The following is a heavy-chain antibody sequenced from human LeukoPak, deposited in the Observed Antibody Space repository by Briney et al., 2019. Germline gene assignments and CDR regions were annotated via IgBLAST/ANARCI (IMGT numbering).Heavy chain of an antibody. J-gene: IGHJ4*02. CDR2: MDHTGNT. Sequence: SQTLSLTCTVSGASINSGGSYWSWIRQYPGKGLEWVGYMDHTGNTYNNPSLKSRVIISADTSEKQFSLKLNSVTAADTAVYYCARVHFWSGYLDYWGQGTLVTVSS. D-gene: IGHD3-3*02. CDR1: GASINSGGSY. V-gene: IGHV4-31*03. CDR3: ARVHFWSGYLDY.